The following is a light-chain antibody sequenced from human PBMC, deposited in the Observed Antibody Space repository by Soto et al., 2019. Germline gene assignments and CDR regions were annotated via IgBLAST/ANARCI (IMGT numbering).Light chain of an antibody. J-gene: IGKJ2*02. CDR2: GAS. CDR1: VSSN. V-gene: IGKV3-15*01. CDR3: QQYASGTPCT. Sequence: VSSNLAWYQQKPGQTPRLLIYGASTRATGVPPRFSGSRSGTEFTLTISSPQSEDFAGYYFQQYASGTPCTFGQGTKVDIK.